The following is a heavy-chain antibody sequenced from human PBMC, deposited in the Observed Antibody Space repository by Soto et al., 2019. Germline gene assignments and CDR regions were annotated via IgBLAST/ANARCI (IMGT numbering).Heavy chain of an antibody. CDR2: INPIFGSA. V-gene: IGHV1-69*06. D-gene: IGHD2-2*01. CDR1: GGTFSSDA. J-gene: IGHJ6*02. CDR3: ARDPPATAKYYYYGMDV. Sequence: SVKVSCKASGGTFSSDAISWVRQAPGQGLEWMGGINPIFGSANYAQKFQGRVTITADKSTSTAYMGMSSLRAEDTAVYYCARDPPATAKYYYYGMDVWGQGTTVTVSS.